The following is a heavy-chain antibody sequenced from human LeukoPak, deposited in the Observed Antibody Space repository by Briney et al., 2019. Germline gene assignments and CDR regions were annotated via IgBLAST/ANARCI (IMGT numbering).Heavy chain of an antibody. J-gene: IGHJ3*02. CDR1: GGTFSSYA. CDR3: AKDSYCGGDCYSPDAFDI. CDR2: IIPIFGTA. D-gene: IGHD2-21*02. V-gene: IGHV1-69*06. Sequence: ASVKVSCKASGGTFSSYAISWVRQAPGQGLEWMGGIIPIFGTANYAQKFQGRVTITADKSTSTAYMELSSLRSEDTAVYYCAKDSYCGGDCYSPDAFDIWGQGTMVTVSS.